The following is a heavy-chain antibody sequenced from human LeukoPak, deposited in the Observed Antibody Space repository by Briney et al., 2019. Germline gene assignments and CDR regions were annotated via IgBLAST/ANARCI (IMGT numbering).Heavy chain of an antibody. CDR2: IKQDGSDK. J-gene: IGHJ4*02. D-gene: IGHD2-8*02. CDR3: ARGVPTGVDYFDY. CDR1: GFTFSNYW. V-gene: IGHV3-7*01. Sequence: GGSLRLSCAASGFTFSNYWMTWVRQAPGRGLEWVAVIKQDGSDKYYVDSVKGRSTISRDNAKNSLYLQMNSLRAEDTAVYYCARGVPTGVDYFDYWGQGTLATVSS.